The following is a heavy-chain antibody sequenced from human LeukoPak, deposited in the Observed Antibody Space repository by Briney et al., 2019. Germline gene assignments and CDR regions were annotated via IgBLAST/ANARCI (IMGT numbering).Heavy chain of an antibody. CDR2: IYYSGST. CDR3: ASIGRSSGWYRGAYGMDV. V-gene: IGHV4-39*07. CDR1: GGSISSSSYY. Sequence: SETLSLTCTVSGGSISSSSYYWGWIRQPPGKGLEWIGSIYYSGSTYYNPSLKSRVIISVDTSKNQFSLKLSSVTAADTAVYYCASIGRSSGWYRGAYGMDVWGQGTTVTVSS. D-gene: IGHD6-19*01. J-gene: IGHJ6*02.